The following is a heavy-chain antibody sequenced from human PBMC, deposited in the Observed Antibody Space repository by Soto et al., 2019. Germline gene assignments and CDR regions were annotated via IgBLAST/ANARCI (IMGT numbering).Heavy chain of an antibody. D-gene: IGHD4-17*01. CDR2: IYYSGAT. V-gene: IGHV4-39*01. CDR3: TRTDEISVYGDGPFHI. Sequence: QLQLQESGPGLVKPSETLSLVCTVSGGSMRHSRYYWGWIRQPPGKGLEWIGGIYYSGATYSKSSLESPVIISVDTSRNELSPRLSSVTAGHTAVYYCTRTDEISVYGDGPFHIWGQGKMVTVSS. J-gene: IGHJ3*02. CDR1: GGSMRHSRYY.